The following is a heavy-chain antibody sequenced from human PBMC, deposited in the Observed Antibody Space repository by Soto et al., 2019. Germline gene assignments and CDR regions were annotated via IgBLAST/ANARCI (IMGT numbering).Heavy chain of an antibody. CDR1: GGSISSYY. V-gene: IGHV4-59*01. D-gene: IGHD2-21*02. J-gene: IGHJ3*02. CDR3: ARYYCGGDCYGFDI. CDR2: IHYSGRT. Sequence: SETLSLTCTVSGGSISSYYWSWLRQPPGKGLEWIGYIHYSGRTNYNPSLKSRVTISVDTTKNQFSLKLSSVTAADTAVYYCARYYCGGDCYGFDIWGQGTMVTVS.